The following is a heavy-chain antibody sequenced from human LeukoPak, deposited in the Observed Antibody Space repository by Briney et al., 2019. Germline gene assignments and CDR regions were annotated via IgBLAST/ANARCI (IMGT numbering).Heavy chain of an antibody. CDR2: IYPGDSDT. V-gene: IGHV5-51*01. CDR1: GYSFTSYW. D-gene: IGHD3-10*01. Sequence: HGESLKISCKGSGYSFTSYWIGWVRQMPGKGLERMGIIYPGDSDTRYSPSFQGQVTISADKSISTAYLQWSSLKASDTAMYYCARLSYYYGSGLADAFDIWGQGTMVTVSS. CDR3: ARLSYYYGSGLADAFDI. J-gene: IGHJ3*02.